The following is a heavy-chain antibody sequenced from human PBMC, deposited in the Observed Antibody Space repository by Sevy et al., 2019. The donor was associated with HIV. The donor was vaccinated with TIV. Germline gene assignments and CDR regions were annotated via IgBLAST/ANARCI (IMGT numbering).Heavy chain of an antibody. CDR1: GFTFSTYT. Sequence: GGSLRLSCAASGFTFSTYTMNRVRQAPGKGLEWVSAISGSGGSTYYADSVKGRFTISRDKSKNTLYLQMNNLRAEDTAVYYCAKGDSTFYGMDVWGQGTTVTVSS. D-gene: IGHD6-13*01. CDR2: ISGSGGST. V-gene: IGHV3-23*01. CDR3: AKGDSTFYGMDV. J-gene: IGHJ6*02.